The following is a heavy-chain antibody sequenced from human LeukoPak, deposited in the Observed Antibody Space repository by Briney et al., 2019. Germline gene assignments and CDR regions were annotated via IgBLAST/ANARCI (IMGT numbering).Heavy chain of an antibody. CDR3: ARGLGSGSYYNAY. D-gene: IGHD3-10*01. Sequence: ASETLSLTCAVYGGSFSGYYWSWIRQPPGKGLEWIGEINHSGSTNYNPSLKSRVTISVDMSKKQFFLKLSSVTAADTAVYYCARGLGSGSYYNAYWGQGTLVTVSS. CDR2: INHSGST. J-gene: IGHJ4*02. V-gene: IGHV4-34*01. CDR1: GGSFSGYY.